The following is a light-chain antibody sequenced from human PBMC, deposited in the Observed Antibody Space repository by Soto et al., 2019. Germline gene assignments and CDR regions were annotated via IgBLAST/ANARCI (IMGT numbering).Light chain of an antibody. V-gene: IGKV1-9*01. Sequence: IQLTQSPSSLSASVGDRVTITCRASQAISDSLVWYQQNPGQAPKLLIYAASTLQSGVPSRFSGSGSGTDFTLTISSLHPADFATYYCQQFKSYPYTFGQGTKLE. CDR3: QQFKSYPYT. J-gene: IGKJ2*01. CDR2: AAS. CDR1: QAISDS.